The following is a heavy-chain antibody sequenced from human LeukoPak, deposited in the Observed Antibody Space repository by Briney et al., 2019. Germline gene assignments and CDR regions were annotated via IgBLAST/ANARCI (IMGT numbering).Heavy chain of an antibody. CDR3: AREGIVGATLLPRVVDY. CDR2: ISSSGSTI. J-gene: IGHJ4*02. Sequence: PGGSLRLSCAASGFTFSSYEMNWVRQAPGKGLEWLSCISSSGSTIYYADSVKGRFTISRDNAKNSLYLQMNTLRVEDTAVYYCAREGIVGATLLPRVVDYWGQGTLVTVSS. V-gene: IGHV3-48*03. D-gene: IGHD1-26*01. CDR1: GFTFSSYE.